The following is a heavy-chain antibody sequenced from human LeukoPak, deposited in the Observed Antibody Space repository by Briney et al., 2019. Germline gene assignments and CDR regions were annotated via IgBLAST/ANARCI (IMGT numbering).Heavy chain of an antibody. CDR2: IYYSGST. CDR1: GGSSSGYY. V-gene: IGHV4-34*01. Sequence: SETLSLTCAVYGGSSSGYYWSWIRQPPGKGLEWIGSIYYSGSTYYNPSLKSRVTISVDTSKNQFSLKLSSVTAADTAVYYCARERWLQDLFDYWGQGILVTVSS. CDR3: ARERWLQDLFDY. J-gene: IGHJ4*02. D-gene: IGHD5-24*01.